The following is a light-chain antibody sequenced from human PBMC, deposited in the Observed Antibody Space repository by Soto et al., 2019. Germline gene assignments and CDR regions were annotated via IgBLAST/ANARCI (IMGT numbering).Light chain of an antibody. CDR3: QQYGSSQFT. V-gene: IGKV3-20*01. CDR1: QSVSSSY. CDR2: GAS. J-gene: IGKJ3*01. Sequence: EIVLTQSPGTLSLSPGERATLSCRASQSVSSSYLAWYQQKPGQAPRLLIYGASSRATGIPDRFSGSGSGTDFILTISRLEPEDFAVYYCQQYGSSQFTFGPGTKVDI.